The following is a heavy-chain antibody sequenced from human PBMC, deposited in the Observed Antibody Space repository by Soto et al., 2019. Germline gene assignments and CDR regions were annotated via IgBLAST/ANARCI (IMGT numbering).Heavy chain of an antibody. D-gene: IGHD3-16*02. CDR3: TTDAITFGGVIVVQGDY. V-gene: IGHV3-15*01. J-gene: IGHJ4*02. Sequence: GGSLRLSCAASGFTFSNAWMSWVRQAPGKGLEWVGRIKSKTDGGTTDYAAPVKGRFTISRDDSKNTLYLQMNSLKTEDTAVYYCTTDAITFGGVIVVQGDYWGQGTLVTVSS. CDR2: IKSKTDGGTT. CDR1: GFTFSNAW.